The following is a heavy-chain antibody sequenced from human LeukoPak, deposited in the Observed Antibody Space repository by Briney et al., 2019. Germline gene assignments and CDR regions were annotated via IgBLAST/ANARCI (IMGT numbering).Heavy chain of an antibody. V-gene: IGHV3-33*06. J-gene: IGHJ4*02. CDR3: AQDYGRDGEGTMFDY. D-gene: IGHD3-10*01. Sequence: GGSLRLSCAASGFTFSSYGMHWVRQAPGKGLEWVAVIWYDGSNKYYADSVKGRFTISRDNSKNTLYLQMNSLRVEDTAVYYCAQDYGRDGEGTMFDYWGQGILVTVSS. CDR2: IWYDGSNK. CDR1: GFTFSSYG.